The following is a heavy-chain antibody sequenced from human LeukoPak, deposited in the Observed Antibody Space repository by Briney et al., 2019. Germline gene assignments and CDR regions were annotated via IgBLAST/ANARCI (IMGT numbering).Heavy chain of an antibody. CDR3: ARLGGYSYGGNFDY. CDR1: GGSISSGDYY. V-gene: IGHV4-30-4*08. D-gene: IGHD5-18*01. CDR2: IYYSGST. J-gene: IGHJ4*02. Sequence: SQTLSLTCTVSGGSISSGDYYWSWIRQPPGKGLEWIGYIYYSGSTYYNPSLKSRVTISVDTSKNQFSLKLSSVTAADTAVYYCARLGGYSYGGNFDYSGQGTLVTVSS.